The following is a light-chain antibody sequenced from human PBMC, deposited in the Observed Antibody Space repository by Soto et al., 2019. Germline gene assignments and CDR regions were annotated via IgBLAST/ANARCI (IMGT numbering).Light chain of an antibody. CDR2: GAS. CDR1: QTVGAS. Sequence: EVVLTQSPDLLSVSPGERASLSCRASQTVGASLAWFQQKPGQAPRLLIYGASTRATGIPARFSGSGSGTEFTLTISSLQSEDFAIYYCQQYNNWPPLTFGGGTKVDIK. J-gene: IGKJ4*01. V-gene: IGKV3-15*01. CDR3: QQYNNWPPLT.